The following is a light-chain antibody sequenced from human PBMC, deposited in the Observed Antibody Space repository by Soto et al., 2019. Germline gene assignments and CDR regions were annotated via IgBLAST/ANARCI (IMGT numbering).Light chain of an antibody. CDR1: STDVGGYNY. CDR2: DVS. V-gene: IGLV2-11*01. Sequence: QSALTQPRSVSGSPGQSVTISCTGTSTDVGGYNYVSWYQQHPGKVPKLMIYDVSKRPSGVPDRFSGSKSGNTASLTISGLQAEDVADYYCSSDAGTHTLYVSGTGT. J-gene: IGLJ1*01. CDR3: SSDAGTHTLYV.